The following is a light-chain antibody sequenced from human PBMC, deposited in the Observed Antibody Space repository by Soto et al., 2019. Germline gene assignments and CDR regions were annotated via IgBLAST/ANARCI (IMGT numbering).Light chain of an antibody. CDR1: NSNIGSKT. Sequence: QSVLTQPPSASGTPGQRVTISCSGSNSNIGSKTVNWYQQLPGTAPKLLIYVNNQRSSGVPDRFSGSKSGTSASLAISGLQSEDEADYYCGAWDARVNGWVFGGGTKLTV. CDR3: GAWDARVNGWV. V-gene: IGLV1-44*01. J-gene: IGLJ3*02. CDR2: VNN.